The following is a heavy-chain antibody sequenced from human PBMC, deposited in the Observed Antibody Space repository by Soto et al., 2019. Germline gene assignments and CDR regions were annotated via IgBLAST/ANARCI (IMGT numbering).Heavy chain of an antibody. J-gene: IGHJ4*02. CDR1: GFTFTNAW. CDR3: TTYLWFGD. V-gene: IGHV3-15*07. CDR2: IKSKTDGETR. Sequence: EVQLVESGGGLVKPGGSLRLSCAASGFTFTNAWMNWVRQAPGKGLEWVGRIKSKTDGETRDYAAPVKGRFTISRDDSKNTLYLQMNSLKSEDTALYYCTTYLWFGDWGQGTLVTVSS. D-gene: IGHD3-10*01.